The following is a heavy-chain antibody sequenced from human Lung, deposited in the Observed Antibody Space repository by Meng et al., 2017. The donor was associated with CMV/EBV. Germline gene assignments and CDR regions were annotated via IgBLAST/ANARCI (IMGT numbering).Heavy chain of an antibody. V-gene: IGHV1-3*01. CDR2: INGGNGKT. D-gene: IGHD2-2*01. CDR1: GYTFTTYY. CDR3: ARDVVVPAALTVRIDY. Sequence: VQVVQVGAWVKKPGASLKVSCEASGYTFTTYYMHWVRQAPGQGLEWMGWINGGNGKTKYSQKFQGRVTITRDTSASTAYMELSSLRSEDTAVYYCARDVVVPAALTVRIDYWGQGTLVTVSS. J-gene: IGHJ4*02.